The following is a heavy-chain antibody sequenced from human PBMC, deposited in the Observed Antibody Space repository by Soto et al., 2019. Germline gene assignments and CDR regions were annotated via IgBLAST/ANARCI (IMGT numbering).Heavy chain of an antibody. J-gene: IGHJ4*02. Sequence: QVQLVQSGAEVKKPGASVKVSCKASGYTFTGYDINWVRQATGQGLEWMGWMNPNSGNTAYAQKFQGRVTMTRNTSISTAYMELSSLRSEDTAVYYCAREKSSGYYYAYWGQGTLVTVSS. V-gene: IGHV1-8*01. CDR3: AREKSSGYYYAY. CDR2: MNPNSGNT. CDR1: GYTFTGYD. D-gene: IGHD3-22*01.